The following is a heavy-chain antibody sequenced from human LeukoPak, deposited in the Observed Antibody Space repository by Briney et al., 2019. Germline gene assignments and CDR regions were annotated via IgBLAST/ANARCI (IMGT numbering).Heavy chain of an antibody. D-gene: IGHD1-26*01. V-gene: IGHV1-46*01. CDR2: INPSGGGT. Sequence: GSVKVSCKASGYIFTSYYMHWVRQAPGQGLEWMGIINPSGGGTNYAQKFQGRVTMTRDTSTSTVYMELSSLRSEDTAVYFCAREGGSSYSGSSYGMDVWGQGTTVTVSS. J-gene: IGHJ6*02. CDR3: AREGGSSYSGSSYGMDV. CDR1: GYIFTSYY.